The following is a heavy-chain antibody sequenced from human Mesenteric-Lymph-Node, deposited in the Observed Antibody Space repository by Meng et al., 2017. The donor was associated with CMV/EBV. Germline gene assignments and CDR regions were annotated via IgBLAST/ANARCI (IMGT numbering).Heavy chain of an antibody. D-gene: IGHD6-13*01. J-gene: IGHJ4*02. CDR2: ISSSSSYI. V-gene: IGHV3-21*01. CDR3: ARARQWDSSSPFDY. Sequence: GESLKISCAASGFTFSSYSMNWVRQAPGKGLEWVSSISSSSSYIYYADSVKGRFTISRDNAKNSLYLQMNSLRAEDTAVYYCARARQWDSSSPFDYWGQGTLVTVSS. CDR1: GFTFSSYS.